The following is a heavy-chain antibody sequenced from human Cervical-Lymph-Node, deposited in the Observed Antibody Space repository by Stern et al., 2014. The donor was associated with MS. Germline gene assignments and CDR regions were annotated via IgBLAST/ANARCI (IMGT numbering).Heavy chain of an antibody. V-gene: IGHV1-18*01. Sequence: MQLVESGAEVKKPGASVKVSCKASGYTFTNYGIGWVRQAPGRGLEWMGWISAYNGDTSHAQKFHDRVTVTTDTSTNTGYMELRSLRSDDTAVYYCARVGLGLQYPEEYGMDVWGPGTTVTVFS. CDR2: ISAYNGDT. D-gene: IGHD4-11*01. J-gene: IGHJ6*02. CDR3: ARVGLGLQYPEEYGMDV. CDR1: GYTFTNYG.